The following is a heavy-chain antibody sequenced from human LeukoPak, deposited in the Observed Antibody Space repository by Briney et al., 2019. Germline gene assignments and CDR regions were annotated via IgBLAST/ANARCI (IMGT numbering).Heavy chain of an antibody. V-gene: IGHV1-69*05. CDR1: GGTFSSYA. J-gene: IGHJ4*02. D-gene: IGHD1-20*01. CDR3: AKDQITLSVLDY. CDR2: IIPIFGTA. Sequence: ASVKVSCKASGGTFSSYAISWVRQAPGQGLEWMGGIIPIFGTANYAQKFQGRVTITTDESTSTAYMELSSLRSEDTAVYYCAKDQITLSVLDYWGQGTLVTVSS.